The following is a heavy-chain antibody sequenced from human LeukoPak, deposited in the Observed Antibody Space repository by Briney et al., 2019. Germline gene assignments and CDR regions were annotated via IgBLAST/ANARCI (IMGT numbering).Heavy chain of an antibody. Sequence: PGGSLRLSCAPSGFTFSSDGMHWVRQAPGKGLEWVAVISHDGSNKYYAGSVKGRFSISRDNSKNTLYLQMNSLRVEDTAVYYCSSQTGTTPPCGQGTLVTVSS. CDR2: ISHDGSNK. J-gene: IGHJ5*02. CDR1: GFTFSSDG. V-gene: IGHV3-30*03. CDR3: SSQTGTTPP. D-gene: IGHD1-7*01.